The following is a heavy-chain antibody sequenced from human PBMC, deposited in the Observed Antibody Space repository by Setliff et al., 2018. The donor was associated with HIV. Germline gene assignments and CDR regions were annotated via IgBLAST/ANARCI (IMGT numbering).Heavy chain of an antibody. CDR1: GGTFSSSA. CDR2: MNPNSGNT. J-gene: IGHJ3*02. D-gene: IGHD3-10*01. V-gene: IGHV1-8*02. CDR3: AKQMKSMGPYDGFDI. Sequence: ASVKVSCKASGGTFSSSAISWVRQAPGQGLEWMGWMNPNSGNTGYAQKFQGRVTMTGNTSISTAYMELSSLRSEDTAIYYCAKQMKSMGPYDGFDIWGQGTMVTVSS.